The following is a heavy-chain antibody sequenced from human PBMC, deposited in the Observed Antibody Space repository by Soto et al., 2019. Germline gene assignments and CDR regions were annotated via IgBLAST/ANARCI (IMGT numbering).Heavy chain of an antibody. CDR2: IIPIFGTA. V-gene: IGHV1-69*06. D-gene: IGHD3-10*01. CDR1: GGTLSSYA. Sequence: SVKVSCKASGGTLSSYAISWVRQAPGQGLEWMGGIIPIFGTANYAQKFQGRVTITADKSTSTAYMALSSLRSEDTAVYYCARDYYGSGSYSAYYYYYGMDVWGQGTTVTVSS. J-gene: IGHJ6*02. CDR3: ARDYYGSGSYSAYYYYYGMDV.